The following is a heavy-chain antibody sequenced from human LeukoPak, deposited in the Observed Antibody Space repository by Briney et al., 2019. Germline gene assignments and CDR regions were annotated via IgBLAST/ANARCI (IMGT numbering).Heavy chain of an antibody. J-gene: IGHJ4*02. V-gene: IGHV4-34*01. CDR3: ARGGRITIFGVVIIHDY. Sequence: PSETLSLTCAVYGGSFSGYYWSWIRQPPGKGLEWIGEINHSGSTNYNPSLKSRVTISVDTSKNQFSLKLSSVTAADTAVYYCARGGRITIFGVVIIHDYWGQGTLVTVSS. CDR1: GGSFSGYY. D-gene: IGHD3-3*01. CDR2: INHSGST.